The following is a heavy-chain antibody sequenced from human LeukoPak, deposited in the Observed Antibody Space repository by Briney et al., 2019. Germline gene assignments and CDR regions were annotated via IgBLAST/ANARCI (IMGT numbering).Heavy chain of an antibody. V-gene: IGHV4-59*01. Sequence: PSETLSLTCTVSGGSISSYYWSWIRQPPGKGLEWIGYIYYSGSTNYNPSLKSRVTISVDTSKNQFSLKLSSVTAADTPLYYGARGGPVLNGSGVGSFDPWGQGTLVTVSS. J-gene: IGHJ5*02. CDR3: ARGGPVLNGSGVGSFDP. CDR2: IYYSGST. CDR1: GGSISSYY. D-gene: IGHD3-10*01.